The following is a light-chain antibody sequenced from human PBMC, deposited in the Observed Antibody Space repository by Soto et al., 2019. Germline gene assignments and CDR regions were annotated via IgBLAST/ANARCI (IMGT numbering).Light chain of an antibody. J-gene: IGKJ4*01. CDR1: QSLLHSSGRYY. CDR2: LGS. Sequence: DIVMTQSPLSLPVTPGEPASISCRSSQSLLHSSGRYYLDWYLQKPGQSPQLLIYLGSHRASGVPDRFSGSGSGTDFTLTISRVEAEDVGIYYCIQALQTPFTFGGGTSVEIK. V-gene: IGKV2-28*01. CDR3: IQALQTPFT.